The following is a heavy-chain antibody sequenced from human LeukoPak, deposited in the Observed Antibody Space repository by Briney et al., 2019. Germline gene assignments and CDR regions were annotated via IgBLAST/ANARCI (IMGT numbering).Heavy chain of an antibody. Sequence: ASVKVSCKASGGTFSSYAISWVRQAPGQGLEWMGGIIPIFGTANYAQKFQGRVTITADKSTSTAYMELSSLRSEDTAVYYCASKWGRKCSGGSCYHAFDIWGQGTMVTVSS. CDR3: ASKWGRKCSGGSCYHAFDI. V-gene: IGHV1-69*06. CDR1: GGTFSSYA. D-gene: IGHD2-15*01. J-gene: IGHJ3*02. CDR2: IIPIFGTA.